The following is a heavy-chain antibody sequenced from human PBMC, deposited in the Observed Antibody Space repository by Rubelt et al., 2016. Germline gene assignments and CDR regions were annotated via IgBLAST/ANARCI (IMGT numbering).Heavy chain of an antibody. CDR2: ISYGGNT. J-gene: IGHJ4*02. Sequence: QLQLQESGSGLVKPSETLSLTCTVSGGSISSSTYYWGWIRQSPGKGLEWIGGISYGGNTYYNPSLKSRGTRSVGTANNQFSLKLSSVTAADTAVYYCARFWEGDYDYWGQGTLVTVSS. CDR1: GGSISSSTYY. V-gene: IGHV4-39*01. D-gene: IGHD3-16*01. CDR3: ARFWEGDYDY.